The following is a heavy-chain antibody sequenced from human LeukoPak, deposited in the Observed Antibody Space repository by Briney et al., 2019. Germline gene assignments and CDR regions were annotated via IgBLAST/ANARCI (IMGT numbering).Heavy chain of an antibody. V-gene: IGHV4-30-4*08. CDR2: IYYSGST. CDR1: GGSISSGDYY. J-gene: IGHJ4*02. Sequence: SQTLSLTCTVSGGSISSGDYYWSWIRQPPGKGLEWIGYIYYSGSTYYNPSLKSRVTISVDTSKNQFSLKLSSVTAADAAVYYCARHPHYDFWSGSSDYWGQGTLVTVSS. CDR3: ARHPHYDFWSGSSDY. D-gene: IGHD3-3*01.